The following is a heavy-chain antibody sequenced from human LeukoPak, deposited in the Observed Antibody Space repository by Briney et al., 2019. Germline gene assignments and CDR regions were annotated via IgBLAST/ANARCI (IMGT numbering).Heavy chain of an antibody. Sequence: SVKVSCKASGGTFSSYAISWVRQAPGQGLEWMGGIIPIFGTANYAQKFQGRVTITADESTSTAYMELSGLRSEDTAVYYCARHPWEWLLQGYFDYWGQGTLVTVSS. D-gene: IGHD3-3*01. J-gene: IGHJ4*02. CDR3: ARHPWEWLLQGYFDY. CDR2: IIPIFGTA. V-gene: IGHV1-69*13. CDR1: GGTFSSYA.